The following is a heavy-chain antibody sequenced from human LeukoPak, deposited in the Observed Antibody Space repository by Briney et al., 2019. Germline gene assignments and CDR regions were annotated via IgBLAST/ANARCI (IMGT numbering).Heavy chain of an antibody. D-gene: IGHD6-13*01. J-gene: IGHJ4*02. CDR3: ARGLLAAAGIDY. CDR1: GFTFNSYG. Sequence: PGGSLRLSCAASGFTFNSYGMHWVRQAPGKGLEWVAVISYDGSNKYYADSVKGRFTISRDNAKNSLYLQMNSLRAEDTVVYYCARGLLAAAGIDYWGQGALVTVSS. V-gene: IGHV3-30*03. CDR2: ISYDGSNK.